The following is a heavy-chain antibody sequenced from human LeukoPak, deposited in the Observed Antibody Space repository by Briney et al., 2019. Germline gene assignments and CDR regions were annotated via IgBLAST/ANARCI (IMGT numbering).Heavy chain of an antibody. Sequence: SETLSLTCTVSGGSVSSGSYYWSWIRQPPGKGLEWIGYIYYSGSTNYNPSLKSRVTISVDTSKNQFSLKLSSVTAADTAVYYCASLIRGYDSSGYYRHWGQGTLVTVSS. V-gene: IGHV4-61*01. J-gene: IGHJ4*02. CDR3: ASLIRGYDSSGYYRH. CDR1: GGSVSSGSYY. CDR2: IYYSGST. D-gene: IGHD3-22*01.